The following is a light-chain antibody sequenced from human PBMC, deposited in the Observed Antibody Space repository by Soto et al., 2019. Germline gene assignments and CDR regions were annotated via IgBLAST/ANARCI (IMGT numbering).Light chain of an antibody. V-gene: IGLV2-14*01. CDR1: NSDVGAYNY. J-gene: IGLJ1*01. CDR2: DVS. CDR3: SSYTISSRYV. Sequence: QSVLTQPASVSGSPGQSITISCTETNSDVGAYNYVSWYQQHPGKAPKLMIYDVSNRPSGVSNRFSGSKSGNTASLTISGLQAEDEADYYCSSYTISSRYVFGTGTKLTVL.